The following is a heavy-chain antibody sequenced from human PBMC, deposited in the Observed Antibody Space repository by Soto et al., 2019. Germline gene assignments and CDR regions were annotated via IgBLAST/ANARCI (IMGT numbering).Heavy chain of an antibody. D-gene: IGHD5-12*01. J-gene: IGHJ4*02. CDR3: ARGIWLRSSFDS. CDR2: INHSGST. V-gene: IGHV4-34*01. CDR1: GGSFNGYY. Sequence: SETLSLTCAVYGGSFNGYYWSWIRQPPGKGLGWIGEINHSGSTNYNPSLKSRVTISVDTSKNQFSLKLSSVTAADTAMYYCARGIWLRSSFDSWGQGTLVTVSS.